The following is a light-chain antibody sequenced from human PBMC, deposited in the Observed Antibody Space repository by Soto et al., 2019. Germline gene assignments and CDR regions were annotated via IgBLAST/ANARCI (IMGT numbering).Light chain of an antibody. CDR1: QDISTY. CDR2: DAP. CDR3: HQYDNLPLT. J-gene: IGKJ4*01. V-gene: IGKV1-33*01. Sequence: DIQMTRSPSALAASFGGRITIACQASQDISTYLNWYQHKPGKAPKLPTYDAPNFETGAPSRFSGSGSGTEFTFTISSLQPEDIATYYCHQYDNLPLTFGGGTKV.